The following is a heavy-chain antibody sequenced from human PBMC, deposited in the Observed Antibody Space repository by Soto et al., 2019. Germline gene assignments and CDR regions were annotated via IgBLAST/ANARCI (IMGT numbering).Heavy chain of an antibody. D-gene: IGHD3-3*01. V-gene: IGHV1-69*01. CDR3: ARTRFLEWLPGYNWFDP. Sequence: QVQLVQSGAEVKKPGSSVKVSCKASGGTFSGYAISWVRQAPGQGLEWMGGIIPIFGTANYAQKFQGRVTITADESTSTAYMELSSLRSEDTAVYYCARTRFLEWLPGYNWFDPWGQGTLVTVSS. CDR2: IIPIFGTA. CDR1: GGTFSGYA. J-gene: IGHJ5*02.